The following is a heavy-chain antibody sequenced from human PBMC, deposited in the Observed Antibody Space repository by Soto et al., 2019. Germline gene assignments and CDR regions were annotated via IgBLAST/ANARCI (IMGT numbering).Heavy chain of an antibody. D-gene: IGHD3-10*01. CDR1: GFTFSSYA. CDR3: ARDLTYGSGMDV. J-gene: IGHJ6*02. Sequence: LRLSCAASGFTFSSYAMHWVRQAPGKGLEWVAVISYDGSNKYYADSVKGRFTISRDNSKNTLYLQMNSLRAEDTAVYYCARDLTYGSGMDVWGQGTTVTVSS. V-gene: IGHV3-30-3*01. CDR2: ISYDGSNK.